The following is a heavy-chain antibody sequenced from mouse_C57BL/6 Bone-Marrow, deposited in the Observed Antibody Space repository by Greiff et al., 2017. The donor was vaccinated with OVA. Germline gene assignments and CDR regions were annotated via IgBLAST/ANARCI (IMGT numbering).Heavy chain of an antibody. V-gene: IGHV14-4*01. CDR1: GFNFKDDY. J-gene: IGHJ4*01. CDR2: IDPENGGT. CDR3: TALADGRDY. Sequence: VQLQQSGAELVRPGASVKLSCTASGFNFKDDYMHWVKQRPGQGLEWIGWIDPENGGTEYTSKFQGKATITVDKSSNTAYMELSSRTSEDTAVYYCTALADGRDYWGQGTSVTVSS.